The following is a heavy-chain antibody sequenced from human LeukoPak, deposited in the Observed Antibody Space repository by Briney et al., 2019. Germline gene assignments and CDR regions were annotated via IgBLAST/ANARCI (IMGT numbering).Heavy chain of an antibody. D-gene: IGHD3-10*01. CDR3: ARNTNYFGSGNSFDY. J-gene: IGHJ4*02. CDR1: GYTFTGYH. V-gene: IGHV1-2*02. CDR2: INPNTGDT. Sequence: LWASVKVSCKASGYTFTGYHMHWVRQAPGQGLEWMGWINPNTGDTNYAQKFQGRVTMTRDTSIDTAYMELSRLKTDDTAVYYCARNTNYFGSGNSFDYGGQGTLVTVSS.